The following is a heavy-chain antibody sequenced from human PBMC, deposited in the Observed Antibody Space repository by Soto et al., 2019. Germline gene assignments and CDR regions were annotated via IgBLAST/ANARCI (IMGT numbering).Heavy chain of an antibody. V-gene: IGHV3-33*01. CDR1: GFTFSSYG. J-gene: IGHJ5*02. CDR2: IWYDGSNK. CDR3: ARERSVEGHDILTGYFKPRRGWFDP. Sequence: QVQLVESGGGVVQPGRSLRLSCAASGFTFSSYGMHWVRQAPGKGLEWVAVIWYDGSNKYYADSVKGRFTISRDNSKNTLYLQMQSLRAEDTAVYYCARERSVEGHDILTGYFKPRRGWFDPWGQGTLVTVSS. D-gene: IGHD3-9*01.